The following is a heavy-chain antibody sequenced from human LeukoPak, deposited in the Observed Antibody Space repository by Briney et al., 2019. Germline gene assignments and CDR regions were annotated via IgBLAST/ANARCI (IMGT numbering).Heavy chain of an antibody. CDR2: IYSGGST. Sequence: GGSLRLSCAASGFTVSSNYMSWVRQAPGKGLEWDSVIYSGGSTYYADSVKGRFTISRDNSKNTLYLQMNSLRAEDTAVYYCARSSLYCSSTSCYGYYGMDVWGKGTTVTVSS. D-gene: IGHD2-2*01. V-gene: IGHV3-53*01. CDR3: ARSSLYCSSTSCYGYYGMDV. J-gene: IGHJ6*04. CDR1: GFTVSSNY.